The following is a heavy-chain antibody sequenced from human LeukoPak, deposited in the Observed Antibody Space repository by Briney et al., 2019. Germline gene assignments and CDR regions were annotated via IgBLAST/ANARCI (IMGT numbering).Heavy chain of an antibody. CDR1: GYTSTSYD. D-gene: IGHD1-26*01. Sequence: ASVKVSCKASGYTSTSYDINWVRQATGQGLEWMGWMNPNSGNTGYAQKFQGRVTMTRNTSISTAYMELNSLRAEDTAVYYCAKETRGSYSDYWGQGTLVTVSS. V-gene: IGHV1-8*01. CDR3: AKETRGSYSDY. CDR2: MNPNSGNT. J-gene: IGHJ4*02.